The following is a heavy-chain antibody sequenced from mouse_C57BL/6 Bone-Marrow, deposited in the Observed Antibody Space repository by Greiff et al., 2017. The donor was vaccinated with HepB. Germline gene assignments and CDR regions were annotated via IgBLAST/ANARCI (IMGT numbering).Heavy chain of an antibody. CDR1: GFNIKDYY. CDR2: IDPEDGDT. CDR3: TNLLLRAWFAY. Sequence: VQLQQSGAELVRPGASVKLSCTASGFNIKDYYMHWVKQRPEQGLEWIGRIDPEDGDTEYAPKFPGKATMTADTSSNTAYLQLSGLTSEDPAVYYCTNLLLRAWFAYWGRGTLVTVSA. J-gene: IGHJ3*01. D-gene: IGHD1-1*01. V-gene: IGHV14-1*01.